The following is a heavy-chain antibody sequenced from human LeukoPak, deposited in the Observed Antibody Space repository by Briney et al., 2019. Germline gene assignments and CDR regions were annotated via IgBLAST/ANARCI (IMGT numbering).Heavy chain of an antibody. CDR3: VKSEGALDY. CDR1: GYSFTDYA. V-gene: IGHV1-18*01. Sequence: ASVKVSCKTSGYSFTDYAITWVRQVRGQGLQWVGWISASNGNTDYAQSFQGRATMTTDTSTSTAYLELTSLTSDDTAIYYCVKSEGALDYWGQGTLVTVSS. CDR2: ISASNGNT. D-gene: IGHD3-16*01. J-gene: IGHJ4*02.